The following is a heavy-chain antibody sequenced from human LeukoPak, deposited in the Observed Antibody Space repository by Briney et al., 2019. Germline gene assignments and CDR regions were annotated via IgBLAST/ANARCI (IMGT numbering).Heavy chain of an antibody. CDR1: GGSISSGDYY. CDR2: IYYSGST. CDR3: AREPGYYYDSSGETDAFDI. Sequence: SETLSLTCTVSGGSISSGDYYWSWIRQPPGKGLEWSGYIYYSGSTYYNPSLKSRVTISVDTSKNQFSLKLSSVTAADTAVYYCAREPGYYYDSSGETDAFDIWGQGTMVTVSS. J-gene: IGHJ3*02. D-gene: IGHD3-22*01. V-gene: IGHV4-30-4*08.